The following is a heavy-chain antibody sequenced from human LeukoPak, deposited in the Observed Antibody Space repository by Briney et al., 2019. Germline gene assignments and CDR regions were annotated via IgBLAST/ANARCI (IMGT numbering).Heavy chain of an antibody. CDR2: IWYDGSNK. CDR3: ARANYGSGSNYYYGLDV. D-gene: IGHD3-10*01. J-gene: IGHJ6*04. CDR1: GFTFSRFG. Sequence: GRSLRLSCVECGFTFSRFGMLRVRQAPGKGLEWPGVIWYDGSNKDYEDFVKGRFTISRDNSQNTLYLQMNSLRVEDTAVYYCARANYGSGSNYYYGLDVWGEGTTVTVSS. V-gene: IGHV3-33*01.